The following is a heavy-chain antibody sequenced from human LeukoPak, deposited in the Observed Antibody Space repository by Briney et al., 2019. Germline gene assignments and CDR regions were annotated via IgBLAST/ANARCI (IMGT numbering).Heavy chain of an antibody. Sequence: GGSLRLSCAASGFTFSNYAMSWVRQEPGKGLEWVSSISVGGGTTYYADSVKGRFTISRDTSKNTLSLQMNSLRAEDTAVYSCAKAGGGMATMGTLGAFDIWGQGTMVTVSS. CDR1: GFTFSNYA. J-gene: IGHJ3*02. V-gene: IGHV3-23*01. CDR3: AKAGGGMATMGTLGAFDI. D-gene: IGHD5-24*01. CDR2: ISVGGGTT.